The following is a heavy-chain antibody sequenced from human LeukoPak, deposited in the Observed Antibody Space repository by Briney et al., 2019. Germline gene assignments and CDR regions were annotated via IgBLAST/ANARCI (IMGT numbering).Heavy chain of an antibody. CDR1: GFTFSSYA. Sequence: GGSLRLSCAASGFTFSSYAMSWVRQAPGKGLEWVSAISGSGGSTCYADSVKGRFTISRDNSKNTLYLQMNSLRAEDTAVYYCAKGGIGHQGVFDYWGQGTLVTVSS. CDR3: AKGGIGHQGVFDY. J-gene: IGHJ4*02. CDR2: ISGSGGST. D-gene: IGHD2-2*01. V-gene: IGHV3-23*01.